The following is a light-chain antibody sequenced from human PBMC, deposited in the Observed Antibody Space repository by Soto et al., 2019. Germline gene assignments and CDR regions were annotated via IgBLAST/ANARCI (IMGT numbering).Light chain of an antibody. CDR1: QSVNTC. CDR3: QQYQNSPRT. Sequence: EIVMTQSPATLSVSPGDRATLSCRASQSVNTCLAWYQQKPGQAPRLLIYDASTRATGIPDRFSGSGSGTDFTLTISRLEPEDFAVYYCQQYQNSPRTFGQGTKVDIK. J-gene: IGKJ1*01. CDR2: DAS. V-gene: IGKV3-15*01.